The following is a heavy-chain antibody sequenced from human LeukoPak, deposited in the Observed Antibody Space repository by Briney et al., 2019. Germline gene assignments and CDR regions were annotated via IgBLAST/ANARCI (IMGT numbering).Heavy chain of an antibody. CDR2: IFSGGGT. Sequence: PGGSLRLSCVVSGLTVSNNYMTWVRQAPGKGLEWVSLIFSGGGTYYADSVKGRFTISRDSSKNTSYLQMNSLRAEDTALYYCARDPGAAAGNLWSWGQGTLVTVSS. V-gene: IGHV3-66*01. CDR1: GLTVSNNY. J-gene: IGHJ5*02. CDR3: ARDPGAAAGNLWS. D-gene: IGHD6-25*01.